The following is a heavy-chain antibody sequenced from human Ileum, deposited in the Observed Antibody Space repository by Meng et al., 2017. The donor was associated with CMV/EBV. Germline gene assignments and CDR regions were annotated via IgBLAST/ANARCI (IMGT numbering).Heavy chain of an antibody. Sequence: GGSLRLSCAATESGLSSYAMTWVRQAPGKGLEWVSSLNPSGDDTHYADSVKGRFTISRDNSRNTLSLQMDSLGADDTAVYYCATGQERHHHWGPGTLVTVS. CDR1: ESGLSSYA. V-gene: IGHV3-23*01. CDR3: ATGQERHHH. CDR2: LNPSGDDT. J-gene: IGHJ4*02.